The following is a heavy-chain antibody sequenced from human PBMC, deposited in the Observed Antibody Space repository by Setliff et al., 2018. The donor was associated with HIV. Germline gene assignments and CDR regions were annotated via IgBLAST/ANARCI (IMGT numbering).Heavy chain of an antibody. CDR1: GGSLQGYY. Sequence: PSETLSLTCSVSGGSLQGYYWSWIRQPAGKGLQWIGSIYHSGITYYNSSLKSRVTISVDTSKNQFSLNLTSVTAADTAVYYCARLGYSGSLVGAFDIWGQGTMVTVSS. V-gene: IGHV4-59*08. D-gene: IGHD1-26*01. CDR3: ARLGYSGSLVGAFDI. CDR2: IYHSGIT. J-gene: IGHJ3*02.